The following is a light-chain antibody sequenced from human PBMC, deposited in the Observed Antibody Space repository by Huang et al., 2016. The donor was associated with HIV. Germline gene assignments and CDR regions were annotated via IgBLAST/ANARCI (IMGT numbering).Light chain of an antibody. J-gene: IGKJ2*01. Sequence: DIVMTQSPLSLPVTPGEPVSISCRSSQSLLHGDGYNYLDWYLQKPGLSPQLLIYLGSNRASGVPGRFSGSGSGTDFALKISRVEPEDVGVYYCMQALMTPRTFGQGTTLAIK. CDR3: MQALMTPRT. V-gene: IGKV2-28*01. CDR2: LGS. CDR1: QSLLHGDGYNY.